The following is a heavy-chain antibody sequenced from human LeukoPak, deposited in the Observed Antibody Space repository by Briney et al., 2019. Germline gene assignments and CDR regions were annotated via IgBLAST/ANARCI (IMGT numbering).Heavy chain of an antibody. CDR1: DGAFTGGF. CDR3: ARGGSWDDYYYYYYMDV. CDR2: VDHSGST. V-gene: IGHV4-34*01. J-gene: IGHJ6*03. D-gene: IGHD6-13*01. Sequence: PSEALSLTCAVYDGAFTGGFWTWIRQPPGKGLEWIGEVDHSGSTNYNPSLKSRLTLSVDTSTNQFSLKLTSITAADTAVYYCARGGSWDDYYYYYYMDVWGKGTTVTISS.